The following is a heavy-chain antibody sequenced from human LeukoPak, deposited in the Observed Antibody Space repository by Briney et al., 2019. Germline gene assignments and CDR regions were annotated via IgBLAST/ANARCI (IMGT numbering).Heavy chain of an antibody. J-gene: IGHJ1*01. CDR1: GFTLSNYD. D-gene: IGHD3-22*01. V-gene: IGHV3-74*01. CDR2: IKSDGGT. Sequence: GGSLRLSCAASGFTLSNYDMNWVRQAPGKGLVWVSRIKSDGGTNYADSVKGRFTISRDNAKKTVSLQMNSLRPEDTGVYYCARAPSEIGGYYPEYFQHWGQGTLVTVSS. CDR3: ARAPSEIGGYYPEYFQH.